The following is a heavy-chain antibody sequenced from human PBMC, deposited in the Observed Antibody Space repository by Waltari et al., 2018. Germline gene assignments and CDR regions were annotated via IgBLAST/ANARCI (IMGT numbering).Heavy chain of an antibody. CDR2: SVPGDPDT. D-gene: IGHD2-21*01. CDR3: ARLSVVIAPLAYFQH. V-gene: IGHV5-51*01. J-gene: IGHJ1*01. CDR1: GYSFTSYW. Sequence: EVQLVQSGAEVKKPGESLKISCKGSGYSFTSYWIGWVRQMPGKGLEWMGVSVPGDPDTRYRPSFQGQVTISADKSISTAYLQWSSLKASDTAMYYCARLSVVIAPLAYFQHWGQGTLVTVSS.